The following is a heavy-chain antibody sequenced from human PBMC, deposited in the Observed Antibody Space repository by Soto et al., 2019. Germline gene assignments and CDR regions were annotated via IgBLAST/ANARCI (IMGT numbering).Heavy chain of an antibody. CDR3: ASRILYPLRGAFDM. CDR1: EGSITSSNW. Sequence: SEPLPLTCAVSEGSITSSNWWGWVRQSPGKGLEGIGVVHHSGSTTYNPSLKCPATISVDKSTNQFTLTLSTVTPAVTAVNYCASRILYPLRGAFDMWGQGTMVTVSS. D-gene: IGHD2-8*01. V-gene: IGHV4-4*02. J-gene: IGHJ3*02. CDR2: VHHSGST.